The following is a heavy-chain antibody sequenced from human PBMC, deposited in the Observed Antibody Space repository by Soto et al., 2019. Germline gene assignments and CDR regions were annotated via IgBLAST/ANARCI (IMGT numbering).Heavy chain of an antibody. V-gene: IGHV4-59*01. CDR1: GGSISSYY. Sequence: PSETLSLTCTVSGGSISSYYWSWIRQPPGKGLEWIAYIYNSGTTNYNPSLKSRVTISLDTSKNQFSLKLSSVTAADTAVYYCARDHLNWFDPWGQGTLVTVSS. CDR2: IYNSGTT. CDR3: ARDHLNWFDP. J-gene: IGHJ5*02.